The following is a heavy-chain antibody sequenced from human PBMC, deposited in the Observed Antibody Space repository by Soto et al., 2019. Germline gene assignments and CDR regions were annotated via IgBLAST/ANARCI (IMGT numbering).Heavy chain of an antibody. V-gene: IGHV3-30-3*01. Sequence: GGSLRLSCAASGFTFSSYSMHGVRQAPGKGLEWVAVISYDGSNKYYADSVKGRFTISRDNSKNTLYLQMNSLRAEDTAVSYCARELDGAAAGHYYYGMDVWGQGTTVTVSS. CDR3: ARELDGAAAGHYYYGMDV. CDR2: ISYDGSNK. J-gene: IGHJ6*02. CDR1: GFTFSSYS. D-gene: IGHD6-13*01.